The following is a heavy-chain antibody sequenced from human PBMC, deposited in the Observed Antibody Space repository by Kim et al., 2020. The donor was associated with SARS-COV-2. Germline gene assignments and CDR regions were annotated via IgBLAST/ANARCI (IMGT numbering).Heavy chain of an antibody. Sequence: SVKGRFTISRDNSKNTLYLQMNSLRAEDTAVYYCAKGGYYFWSGYQFHYWGQGTLVTVSS. D-gene: IGHD3-3*01. J-gene: IGHJ4*02. CDR3: AKGGYYFWSGYQFHY. V-gene: IGHV3-23*01.